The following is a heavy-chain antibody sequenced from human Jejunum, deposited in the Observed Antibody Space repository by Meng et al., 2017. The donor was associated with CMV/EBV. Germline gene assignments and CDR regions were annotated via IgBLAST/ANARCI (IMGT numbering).Heavy chain of an antibody. CDR1: GFTLRRHT. Sequence: GFTLRRHTMIWVRQAPGKGLEWVSSISSNSAYIYYGDSLEGRFTISRDNAKNSVYLQINSLRAEDTAVYYCGRGQFYSDSSGFYSDFWGQGTLVTVSS. V-gene: IGHV3-21*01. D-gene: IGHD3-22*01. CDR3: GRGQFYSDSSGFYSDF. CDR2: ISSNSAYI. J-gene: IGHJ4*02.